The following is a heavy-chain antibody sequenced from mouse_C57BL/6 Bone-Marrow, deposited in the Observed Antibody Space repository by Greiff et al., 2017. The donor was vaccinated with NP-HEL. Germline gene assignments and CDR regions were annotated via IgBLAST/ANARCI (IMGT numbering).Heavy chain of an antibody. CDR1: GFTFTDYY. Sequence: DVKLVESGGGLVQPGGSLSLSCAASGFTFTDYYMSWVRQPPGKALEWLGFIRNKANGYTTEYSASVKGRFTISRDNSQSILYLQMNALRAEDSATYYCARAYYSNYSAWFAYWGQGTLVTVSA. J-gene: IGHJ3*01. V-gene: IGHV7-3*01. CDR3: ARAYYSNYSAWFAY. CDR2: IRNKANGYTT. D-gene: IGHD2-5*01.